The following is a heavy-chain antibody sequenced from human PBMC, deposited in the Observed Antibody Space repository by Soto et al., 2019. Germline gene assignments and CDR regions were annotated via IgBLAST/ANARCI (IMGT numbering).Heavy chain of an antibody. J-gene: IGHJ4*02. CDR2: ISAYNGNT. CDR1: GYTFTSYG. CDR3: AGGWFGDFVYYFDY. V-gene: IGHV1-18*01. D-gene: IGHD3-10*01. Sequence: QVQLVQSGAEVKKPGASVKVSCKASGYTFTSYGISWVRQAPGQGLEWMGWISAYNGNTNYAQKLQGRVTMTTDTXXSTAYMELRSLISDATAVYYCAGGWFGDFVYYFDYWGQGTLVTVSS.